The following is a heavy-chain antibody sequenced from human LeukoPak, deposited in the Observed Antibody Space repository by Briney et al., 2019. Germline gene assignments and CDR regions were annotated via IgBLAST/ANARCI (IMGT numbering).Heavy chain of an antibody. J-gene: IGHJ4*02. D-gene: IGHD3-22*01. CDR2: ISYDGSNK. Sequence: PGRSLRLSCAASGFTFSSYAMHWVRQAPGKGLEGVAVISYDGSNKYYADSVRGRFTISRDNSKNTLYLQMNSLRAEDTAVYYCASGEDYYDSSGYYTYWGQGTLVTVSS. CDR1: GFTFSSYA. V-gene: IGHV3-30-3*01. CDR3: ASGEDYYDSSGYYTY.